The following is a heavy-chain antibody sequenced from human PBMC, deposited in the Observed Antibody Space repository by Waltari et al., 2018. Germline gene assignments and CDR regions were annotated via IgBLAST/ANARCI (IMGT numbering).Heavy chain of an antibody. CDR1: GGSISSHS. D-gene: IGHD5-12*01. CDR3: ARGGGYADY. CDR2: IYYSGST. Sequence: QVQLQESGPGLVKPSATLSLTCTVSGGSISSHSWSWFRQPPGKGLEWIGYIYYSGSTNYNPSLKSRVTISVDTSKNQFSLKLSSVTAADTAVYYCARGGGYADYWGQGTLVTVSS. J-gene: IGHJ4*02. V-gene: IGHV4-59*11.